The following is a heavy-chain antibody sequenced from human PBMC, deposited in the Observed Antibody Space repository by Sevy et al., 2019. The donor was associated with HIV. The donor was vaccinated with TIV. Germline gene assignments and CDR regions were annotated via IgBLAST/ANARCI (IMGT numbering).Heavy chain of an antibody. D-gene: IGHD2-2*01. CDR2: INQGGSQE. J-gene: IGHJ1*01. V-gene: IGHV3-7*01. CDR3: ATILPAGVPAEYFQH. Sequence: GGSLRLSCVASGLTFSSYWMTWVRQAPGKGLEWVANINQGGSQEYYVDSVKGRFTISRDNAKNSLYLQINSLRAEDTAVYYCATILPAGVPAEYFQHWGQGTLVTVSS. CDR1: GLTFSSYW.